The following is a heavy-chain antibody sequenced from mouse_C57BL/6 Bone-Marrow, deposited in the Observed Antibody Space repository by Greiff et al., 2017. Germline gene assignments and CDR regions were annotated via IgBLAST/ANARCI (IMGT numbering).Heavy chain of an antibody. CDR1: GYTFTSYW. V-gene: IGHV1-50*01. CDR2: IDPSDSYT. Sequence: QVQLKQPGAELVKPGASVKLSCKASGYTFTSYWMQWVKQRPGQGLEWIGEIDPSDSYTNYNQKFKGKATLTVDTSSSTAYMQLSSLTSEDSAVYYCARSDYWGQGTLVTVSA. J-gene: IGHJ3*01. CDR3: ARSDY.